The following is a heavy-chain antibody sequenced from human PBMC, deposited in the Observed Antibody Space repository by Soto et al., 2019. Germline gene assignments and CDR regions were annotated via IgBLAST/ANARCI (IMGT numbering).Heavy chain of an antibody. V-gene: IGHV3-23*01. D-gene: IGHD2-2*02. Sequence: GGSLRLSCAASGFTFSSYAMSWVRQAPGKGLEWVSAISGSGGSTYYADSVKGRFTISRDNSKNTLYLQMNSLRAEDTAVYYCAKGGIVVGPAAINPRFDYWGQGTLVTVSS. J-gene: IGHJ4*02. CDR3: AKGGIVVGPAAINPRFDY. CDR1: GFTFSSYA. CDR2: ISGSGGST.